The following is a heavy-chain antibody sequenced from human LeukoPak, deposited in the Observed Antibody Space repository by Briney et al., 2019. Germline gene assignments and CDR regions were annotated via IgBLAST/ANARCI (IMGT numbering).Heavy chain of an antibody. D-gene: IGHD3-3*01. Sequence: ASVKVSCKVSGYTLTELSMHWVRQAPGKGLEWMGGFDPEDGETIYAQKFQGRVTMTEDTSTDTAYMELSSLRSEDTAVYYCATEAIFGVDKTYYYYGMDVWGQGTTVTVSS. CDR1: GYTLTELS. CDR3: ATEAIFGVDKTYYYYGMDV. CDR2: FDPEDGET. V-gene: IGHV1-24*01. J-gene: IGHJ6*02.